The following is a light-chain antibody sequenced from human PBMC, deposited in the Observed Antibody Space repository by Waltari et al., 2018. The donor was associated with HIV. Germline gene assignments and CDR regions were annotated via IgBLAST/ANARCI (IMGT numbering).Light chain of an antibody. CDR2: SNK. CDR3: ASWDDRLSGWV. CDR1: SSHIGSNT. V-gene: IGLV1-44*01. J-gene: IGLJ3*02. Sequence: QSVLTQPPSASGTPGQRVTISCSGSSSHIGSNTVNWYQQVPGTAPKLLIYSNKQRPSGVPDRFSGSKSGTSASLAISGLQSEDEVDYFCASWDDRLSGWVFGGGTKLTVL.